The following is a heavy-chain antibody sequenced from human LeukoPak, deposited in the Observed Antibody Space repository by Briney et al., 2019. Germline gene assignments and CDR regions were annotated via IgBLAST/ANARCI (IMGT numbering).Heavy chain of an antibody. J-gene: IGHJ4*02. CDR3: ARDRGRGYYDSSGYYLDY. CDR1: GFTFSDYY. Sequence: AGGSLRLSCAASGFTFSDYYMSWIRQAPGKGLEWVSYISSSGSTIYYADSVKGRFTISRDNAKNSLYLQMNSLRAEDTAVYYCARDRGRGYYDSSGYYLDYWGQGTLVTVSS. D-gene: IGHD3-22*01. V-gene: IGHV3-11*04. CDR2: ISSSGSTI.